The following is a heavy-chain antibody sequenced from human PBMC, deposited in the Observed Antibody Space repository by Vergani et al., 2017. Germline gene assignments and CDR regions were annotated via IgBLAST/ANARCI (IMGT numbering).Heavy chain of an antibody. Sequence: QVQLVESGGGVVQPGRSLRLSCAASGFTFSSYAMHWVRQAPGKGLEWVAVISYDGSNKYYADSVKGRFTISRDNSTNTLYLQMNSLRAEDTAVYYCARASWVLLWFGELSYWGQGTLVTVSS. CDR2: ISYDGSNK. V-gene: IGHV3-30*01. CDR1: GFTFSSYA. CDR3: ARASWVLLWFGELSY. D-gene: IGHD3-10*01. J-gene: IGHJ4*02.